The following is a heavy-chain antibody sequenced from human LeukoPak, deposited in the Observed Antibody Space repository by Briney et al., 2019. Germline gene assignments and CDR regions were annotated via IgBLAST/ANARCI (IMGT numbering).Heavy chain of an antibody. D-gene: IGHD5-12*01. CDR2: ISASGDAT. V-gene: IGHV3-23*01. Sequence: GGSLRLSCAASGFTFSAHSMTWVRQAPGKGLEWVSVISASGDATFYADSVKGRFTISRDNSKNPVDLQMNSLRAEDTAVYYCTKWSGYGDSWGQGTLVTVSS. CDR1: GFTFSAHS. J-gene: IGHJ4*02. CDR3: TKWSGYGDS.